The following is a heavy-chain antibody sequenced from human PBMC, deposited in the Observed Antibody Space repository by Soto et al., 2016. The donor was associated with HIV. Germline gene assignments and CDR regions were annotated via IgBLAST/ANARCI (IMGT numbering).Heavy chain of an antibody. CDR2: IIPMFGSV. J-gene: IGHJ4*02. V-gene: IGHV1-69*13. CDR3: AISTGGSNSVGFDY. CDR1: GDTFTIHG. D-gene: IGHD4-17*01. Sequence: QVQLVQSGAEVKKPGSSVKVSCKASGDTFTIHGINWVRQAPGQGLEWMGGIIPMFGSVNYAQKFQGRVTFTADDSRTTAYMEVRSLRSEDTAVYYCAISTGGSNSVGFDYWGQGTLVTVSS.